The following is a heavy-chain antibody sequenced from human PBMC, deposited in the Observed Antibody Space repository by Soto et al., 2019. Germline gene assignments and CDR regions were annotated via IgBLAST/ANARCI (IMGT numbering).Heavy chain of an antibody. CDR2: IYYSGST. D-gene: IGHD6-13*01. CDR3: ARWGEAAPGSKWFVT. CDR1: GGSFSGYY. J-gene: IGHJ5*02. V-gene: IGHV4-34*09. Sequence: SETLSLTCAVYGGSFSGYYWSWIRQPPGKGLEWIGYIYYSGSTYYNPSLKSRVTISVDTSENQFSLNLSSVTAADTAVYYCARWGEAAPGSKWFVTWGQGTLVTVSS.